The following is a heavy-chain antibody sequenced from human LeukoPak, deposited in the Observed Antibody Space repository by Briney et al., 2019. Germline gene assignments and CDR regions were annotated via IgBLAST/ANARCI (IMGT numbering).Heavy chain of an antibody. J-gene: IGHJ3*02. Sequence: SETLSLTCTVSGGSISSSRYYWAWIRQPPGNGLECIASIDHSGSTNYNPSLKSRVTTSVDTSKNQFSLKLSSVPAADTAVYYWATSRLEWFASDAFDIWGQGTMVAVSS. CDR2: IDHSGST. V-gene: IGHV4-39*01. CDR1: GGSISSSRYY. CDR3: ATSRLEWFASDAFDI. D-gene: IGHD3-3*01.